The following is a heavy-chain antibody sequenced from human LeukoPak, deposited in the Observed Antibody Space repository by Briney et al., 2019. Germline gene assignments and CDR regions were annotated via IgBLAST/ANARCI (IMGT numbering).Heavy chain of an antibody. Sequence: PGGSLTLSCAASGFTFSSYSMNWVRQAPGRGLEWVSSISSSRSYIYYADSVKGRLTISRDNAKNSLYLQMNSLRAEDTAVYYCAREPAAGRLDYWGEGGLVTVSS. CDR2: ISSSRSYI. D-gene: IGHD6-13*01. CDR1: GFTFSSYS. CDR3: AREPAAGRLDY. V-gene: IGHV3-21*01. J-gene: IGHJ4*02.